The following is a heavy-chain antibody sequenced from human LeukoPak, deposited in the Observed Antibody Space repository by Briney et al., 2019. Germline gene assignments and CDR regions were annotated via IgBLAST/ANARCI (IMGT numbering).Heavy chain of an antibody. V-gene: IGHV3-30-3*01. Sequence: GGSLRLSCAASGFTFSSYAMHWVRQAPGKGLEWVAVISYDGSNKYYADSVKGRFTISRDNSKNTLYLQMNSLRAEDTAVYYCAREGYSSSWYLYYGMDVWGQGTTVTVSS. CDR1: GFTFSSYA. CDR2: ISYDGSNK. J-gene: IGHJ6*02. D-gene: IGHD6-13*01. CDR3: AREGYSSSWYLYYGMDV.